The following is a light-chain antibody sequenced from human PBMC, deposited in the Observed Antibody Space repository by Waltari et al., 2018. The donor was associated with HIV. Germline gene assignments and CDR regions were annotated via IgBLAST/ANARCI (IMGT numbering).Light chain of an antibody. CDR2: WAS. Sequence: DIVMNQSPDSLVVSLGERATINCKSSQSVLYSSNNKNYLAWYQQKPGQPPKLLIYWASTRESGVPDRFSGSGSGTDFTLTISSLQAEDVAFYYCQQYYSTPYSFGQGTKLEIK. CDR3: QQYYSTPYS. J-gene: IGKJ2*03. CDR1: QSVLYSSNNKNY. V-gene: IGKV4-1*01.